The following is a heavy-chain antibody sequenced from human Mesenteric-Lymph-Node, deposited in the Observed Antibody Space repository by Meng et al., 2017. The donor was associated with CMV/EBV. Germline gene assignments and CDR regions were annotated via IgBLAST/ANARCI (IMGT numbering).Heavy chain of an antibody. CDR3: ARGSSYDILTGYFDY. CDR1: GGSFSGYY. J-gene: IGHJ4*02. D-gene: IGHD3-9*01. Sequence: QVQLHQWGPVLLKPSETLSVTCAFYGGSFSGYYWNWIRQSPEKGLEWIGEINHSGSTTYNPSFTSRIIISVDTSTNQISLNMSSVTAADTAVYYCARGSSYDILTGYFDYWGQGALVTVSS. V-gene: IGHV4-34*01. CDR2: INHSGST.